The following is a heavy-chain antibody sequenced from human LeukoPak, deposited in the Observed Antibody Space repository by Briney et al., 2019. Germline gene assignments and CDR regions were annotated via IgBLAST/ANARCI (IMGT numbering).Heavy chain of an antibody. D-gene: IGHD3-22*01. Sequence: GGSLRLSCAASGFTFSSYAMSWVRQAPGKGLEWVSAISGSGGSTYYADSVKGRFTISRDNSENTLYLQMNSLRAEDTAVYYCAKKPYYDSSGYYQYWGQGTLVTVSS. J-gene: IGHJ4*02. CDR2: ISGSGGST. V-gene: IGHV3-23*01. CDR1: GFTFSSYA. CDR3: AKKPYYDSSGYYQY.